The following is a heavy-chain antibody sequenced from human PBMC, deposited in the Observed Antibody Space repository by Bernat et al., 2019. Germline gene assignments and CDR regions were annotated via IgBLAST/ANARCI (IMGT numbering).Heavy chain of an antibody. CDR3: ARSYDSSGYYYVDLGY. J-gene: IGHJ4*02. CDR1: GGSISSSSYY. D-gene: IGHD3-22*01. V-gene: IGHV4-39*01. CDR2: IYYSGST. Sequence: QLQLQESGPGLVKPSETLSLTCTVSGGSISSSSYYWGWIRQPPGKGLEWIGSIYYSGSTYYNPSLKSRVTISEDTSKKQFSLKLSSVTAADTAVYYCARSYDSSGYYYVDLGYWGQGTLVTVSS.